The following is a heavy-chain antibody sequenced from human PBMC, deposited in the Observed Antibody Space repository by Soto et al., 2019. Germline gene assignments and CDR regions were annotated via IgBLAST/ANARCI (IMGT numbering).Heavy chain of an antibody. Sequence: SETLSLTCAVSGGSISTSRYFWGWIRQPPGKGLEWIGSICYSGSTYYNPSLRTRVTISVDRSKNQFSLKVSSVTAADTAVYYCATLAYGSSRSVGYWGQGTLVTVSS. CDR3: ATLAYGSSRSVGY. CDR2: ICYSGST. CDR1: GGSISTSRYF. D-gene: IGHD6-6*01. V-gene: IGHV4-39*01. J-gene: IGHJ4*02.